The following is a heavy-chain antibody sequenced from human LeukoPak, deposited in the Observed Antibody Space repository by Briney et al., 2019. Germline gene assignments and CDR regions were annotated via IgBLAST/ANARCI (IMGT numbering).Heavy chain of an antibody. CDR1: GFTFSSYS. CDR2: ISSSSSYI. Sequence: GGSLRLSCAASGFTFSSYSMNWVRQAPGKGLEWVSSISSSSSYIYYADSVKGRFTISRDNAKNSLHLQMNSLRAEDTAVYYCARAPLAYYFDYWGQGTLVTVSS. V-gene: IGHV3-21*01. CDR3: ARAPLAYYFDY. J-gene: IGHJ4*02.